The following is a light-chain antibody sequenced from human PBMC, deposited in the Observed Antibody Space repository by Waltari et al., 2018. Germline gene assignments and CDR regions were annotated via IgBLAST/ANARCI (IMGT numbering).Light chain of an antibody. CDR2: AAS. V-gene: IGKV1-39*01. J-gene: IGKJ1*01. Sequence: DIQMTKSPSSLSASVVDRVTITCRASQTISTYLSWYQQKPGKAPKLLIYAASNLQSGVPSRFSGSGSGTEFTLTVSSLQPEDFATYFCQQSYTTPRTFGQGTKVEIK. CDR1: QTISTY. CDR3: QQSYTTPRT.